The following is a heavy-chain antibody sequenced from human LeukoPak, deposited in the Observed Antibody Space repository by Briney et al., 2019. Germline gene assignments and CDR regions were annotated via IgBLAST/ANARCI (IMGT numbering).Heavy chain of an antibody. D-gene: IGHD6-19*01. J-gene: IGHJ6*03. CDR2: INPSGGST. V-gene: IGHV1-46*01. CDR1: GYTFTSYY. CDR3: ATVAGTGYYYYMDV. Sequence: ASVKVSCKASGYTFTSYYMHWVRQAPGQGLEWMGIINPSGGSTSYAQKFQGRVTMTRDMFTSTVYMGLSSLRSEDAAVYYCATVAGTGYYYYMDVWGKGTTVTVSS.